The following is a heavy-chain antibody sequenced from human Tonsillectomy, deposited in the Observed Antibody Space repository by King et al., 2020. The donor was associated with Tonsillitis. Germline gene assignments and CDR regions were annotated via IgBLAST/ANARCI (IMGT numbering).Heavy chain of an antibody. CDR2: IWYDGNNQ. D-gene: IGHD5/OR15-5a*01. CDR3: ARDVGLSIYYFDY. V-gene: IGHV3-33*08. CDR1: GFTFDSHG. J-gene: IGHJ4*02. Sequence: QLVQSGGGVVQPGGSLRLSCAASGFTFDSHGMHWVRQAPGKGLEWVAVIWYDGNNQYYPDSVKGRFTISRDNSKNTLYLQMTSLRAEDTAVYYCARDVGLSIYYFDYWGQGTLVTVPS.